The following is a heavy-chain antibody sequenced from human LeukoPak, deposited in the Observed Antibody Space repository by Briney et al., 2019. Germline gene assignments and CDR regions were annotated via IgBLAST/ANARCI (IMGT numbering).Heavy chain of an antibody. CDR1: GYTLTELS. Sequence: ASVKVSCKVSGYTLTELSMHWVRQAPGKGLEWMGGFDPEDGETIYAQKFQGGVTMTEDTSTDTAYMELSSLRSEDTAVYYYATDYYDFWSGYLPPFDPWGQGTLVTVSS. CDR2: FDPEDGET. J-gene: IGHJ5*02. D-gene: IGHD3-3*01. CDR3: ATDYYDFWSGYLPPFDP. V-gene: IGHV1-24*01.